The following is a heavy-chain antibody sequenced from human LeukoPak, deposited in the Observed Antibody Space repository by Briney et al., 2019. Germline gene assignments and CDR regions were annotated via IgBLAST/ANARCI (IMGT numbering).Heavy chain of an antibody. Sequence: GGSLSFSCAASGFTFSSYELNWVRQAPGKGLEWVSNISSSGSTIYYADSVKGRFTISRDNAKNSLYLQMNSLRAEDTAVYYCATGYSASKRSYFYYMDVWGKGTTVTVSS. V-gene: IGHV3-48*03. J-gene: IGHJ6*03. CDR1: GFTFSSYE. CDR2: ISSSGSTI. D-gene: IGHD5-12*01. CDR3: ATGYSASKRSYFYYMDV.